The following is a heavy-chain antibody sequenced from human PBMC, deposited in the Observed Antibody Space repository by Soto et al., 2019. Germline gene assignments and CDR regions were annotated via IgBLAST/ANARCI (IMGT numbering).Heavy chain of an antibody. CDR1: RSTFSSYA. J-gene: IGHJ4*02. D-gene: IGHD3-16*02. Sequence: GTLSLSCAVSRSTFSSYAMHWVRQAPGKGLEWVAVISYDGSNKYYADSVKGRFTISRDNSKNTLYLQMNSLRAEDTAVYYCARSLYEYVWGSYRYTGVDYWGQGTLVTVSS. V-gene: IGHV3-30-3*01. CDR3: ARSLYEYVWGSYRYTGVDY. CDR2: ISYDGSNK.